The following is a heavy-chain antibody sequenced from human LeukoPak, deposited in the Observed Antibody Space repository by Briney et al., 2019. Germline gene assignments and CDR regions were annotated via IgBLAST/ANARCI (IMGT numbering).Heavy chain of an antibody. CDR2: IYTSGST. V-gene: IGHV4-39*07. Sequence: SETLSLTCTVSGGSISRSDYYWGWIRQPPGKGLEWIGRIYTSGSTNYNPSLKSRVTMSVDTSKNQFSLKLSSVTAADTAVYYCARDLGSYSSSWYGGYNWFDPWGQGTLVTVSS. CDR3: ARDLGSYSSSWYGGYNWFDP. CDR1: GGSISRSDYY. J-gene: IGHJ5*02. D-gene: IGHD6-13*01.